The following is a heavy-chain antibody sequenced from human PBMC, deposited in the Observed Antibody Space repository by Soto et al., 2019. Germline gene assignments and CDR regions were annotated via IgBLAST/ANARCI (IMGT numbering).Heavy chain of an antibody. V-gene: IGHV3-23*01. Sequence: PGGSLRLSCAASGFTFSSYAMSWVRQAPGKGLEWVSAISGSGGSTYYADSVKGRFTISRDNSKNTLYLQMNSLRAEDTAVYYCAKDCPGCIVGATTGAEYFQHWGQGTLVTVSS. CDR2: ISGSGGST. J-gene: IGHJ1*01. CDR3: AKDCPGCIVGATTGAEYFQH. CDR1: GFTFSSYA. D-gene: IGHD1-26*01.